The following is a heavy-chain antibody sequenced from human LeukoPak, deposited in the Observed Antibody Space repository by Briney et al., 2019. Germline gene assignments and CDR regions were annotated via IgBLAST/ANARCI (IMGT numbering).Heavy chain of an antibody. CDR2: IKENGNEQ. CDR3: ARGPGDFDASDI. V-gene: IGHV3-7*01. J-gene: IGHJ3*02. D-gene: IGHD1-14*01. Sequence: GGSLRLSCAASGLTFSRHWMSWVRQAPGKGPEWVAHIKENGNEQYYADSVKGRFTISRDNVKQSLGLQMNSLRVEDTAVYYCARGPGDFDASDIWGQGTMVTVSS. CDR1: GLTFSRHW.